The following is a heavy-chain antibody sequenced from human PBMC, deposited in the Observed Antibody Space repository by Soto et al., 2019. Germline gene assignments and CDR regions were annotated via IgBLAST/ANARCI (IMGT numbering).Heavy chain of an antibody. CDR2: VYWDDDK. CDR3: AHTLYPSTTVPCAY. CDR1: GFSLSTSEVG. J-gene: IGHJ4*02. V-gene: IGHV2-5*02. D-gene: IGHD1-1*01. Sequence: QITLKESGPALVKPTETLTLTCTFSGFSLSTSEVGVAWIRQPPGKALEWLAIVYWDDDKRYSPSLESRLTITKDTSKNQVVLTMTDMDPVDTGTYYCAHTLYPSTTVPCAYWGQGTRVTVSS.